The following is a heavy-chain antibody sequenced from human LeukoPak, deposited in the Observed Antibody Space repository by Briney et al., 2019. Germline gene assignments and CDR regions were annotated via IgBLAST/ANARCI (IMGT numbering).Heavy chain of an antibody. CDR3: ARAGELLWFGELSPNFDY. CDR1: GYTFTSYG. J-gene: IGHJ4*02. CDR2: ISAYNGNT. D-gene: IGHD3-10*01. Sequence: ASVKVSCKASGYTFTSYGISWVRQAPGQGLEWMGWISAYNGNTNYAQKLQGRVTMTTDTSTSTAYVELRSLRSDDTAVYYCARAGELLWFGELSPNFDYWGQGTLVTVSS. V-gene: IGHV1-18*01.